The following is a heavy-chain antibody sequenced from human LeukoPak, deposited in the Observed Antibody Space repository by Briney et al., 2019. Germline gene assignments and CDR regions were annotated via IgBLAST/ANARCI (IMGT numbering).Heavy chain of an antibody. D-gene: IGHD2-21*01. CDR1: GGTFSSYA. Sequence: ASXXXSCRASGGTFSSYAISWVRQAPGQGLEWMGGIIPIFGTANYAQKFQGRVTITADESTSTAYMELSSLRSEDTAVYYCARLWSGSIDYWGQGTLVTVSS. V-gene: IGHV1-69*01. J-gene: IGHJ4*02. CDR2: IIPIFGTA. CDR3: ARLWSGSIDY.